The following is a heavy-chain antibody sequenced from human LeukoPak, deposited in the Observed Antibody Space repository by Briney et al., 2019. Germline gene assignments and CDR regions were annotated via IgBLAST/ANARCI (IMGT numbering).Heavy chain of an antibody. CDR2: IIPIFGTA. V-gene: IGHV1-69*01. CDR1: GGTFSSYA. D-gene: IGHD5-18*01. CDR3: AREFVLRDRRGAQLWLLDY. J-gene: IGHJ4*02. Sequence: SVKVSCKASGGTFSSYAISWVRQAPGQGLEWMGGIIPIFGTANYAQKFQGRVTITADESTSTAYMELSSLRSEDTAVYYCAREFVLRDRRGAQLWLLDYWGQGTLVTVSS.